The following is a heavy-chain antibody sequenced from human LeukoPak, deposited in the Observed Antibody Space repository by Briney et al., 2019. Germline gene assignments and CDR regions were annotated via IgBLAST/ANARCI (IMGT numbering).Heavy chain of an antibody. J-gene: IGHJ4*02. CDR1: GGILNSFY. Sequence: PSETLSLTCSVSGGILNSFYWTWIRQPPGKGLEYIGYVYYTGSTNYNPSLKSRVTLRADTSKNQFSLKLTSVTAADTAVYYCARWNPVTTPIDYWGQGILVAVSS. D-gene: IGHD4-17*01. CDR2: VYYTGST. V-gene: IGHV4-59*08. CDR3: ARWNPVTTPIDY.